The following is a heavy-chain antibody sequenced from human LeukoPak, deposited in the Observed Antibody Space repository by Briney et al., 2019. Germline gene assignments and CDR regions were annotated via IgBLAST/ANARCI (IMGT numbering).Heavy chain of an antibody. CDR3: ARRRGWKQQLVYFDY. D-gene: IGHD6-13*01. J-gene: IGHJ4*02. CDR2: IYYSWST. CDR1: GGSISSSSYY. V-gene: IGHV4-39*01. Sequence: PSETLSLTCTVSGGSISSSSYYWGWLPQPPGQGLVWVGSIYYSWSTYYNPSLKSRVTISVDTSKNHFPLKLSSVTAADTAVYFCARRRGWKQQLVYFDYWGQGTLATVSS.